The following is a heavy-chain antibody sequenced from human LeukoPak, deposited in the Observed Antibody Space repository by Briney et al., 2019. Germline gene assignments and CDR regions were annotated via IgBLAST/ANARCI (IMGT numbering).Heavy chain of an antibody. CDR2: IYYSGST. Sequence: SETLSLTCTVSGGSISTYYWSWIRQPPGKGLEWIGFIYYSGSTNYNPSLKSRVTISLDTSKNQFSLKLNSVAAAGTAVYYCARNIKAGGNNWFDPRGQGTLVSVSS. D-gene: IGHD3-16*01. CDR3: ARNIKAGGNNWFDP. V-gene: IGHV4-59*01. J-gene: IGHJ5*01. CDR1: GGSISTYY.